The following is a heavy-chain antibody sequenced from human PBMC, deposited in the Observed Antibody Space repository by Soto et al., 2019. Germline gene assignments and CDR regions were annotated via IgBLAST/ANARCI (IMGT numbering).Heavy chain of an antibody. CDR2: IYYSGST. D-gene: IGHD3-16*01. CDR3: ARRVGKRVSYYYYYHLYV. V-gene: IGHV4-61*08. CDR1: GGSISSGGYY. Sequence: NPSETLSLTCTVSGGSISSGGYYWSWIRQHPGKGLEWIGYIYYSGSTYYNPSLKSRVTISVDTSKNQFSLKLSSVTAADTAVYYCARRVGKRVSYYYYYHLYVRSKGTTVTGSS. J-gene: IGHJ6*03.